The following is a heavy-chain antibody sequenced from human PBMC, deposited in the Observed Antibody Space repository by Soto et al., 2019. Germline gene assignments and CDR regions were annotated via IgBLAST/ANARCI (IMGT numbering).Heavy chain of an antibody. J-gene: IGHJ1*01. D-gene: IGHD6-13*01. V-gene: IGHV1-8*01. Sequence: QVQLVQSGAEVKKPGASVKVSCKTSGYNFNAFDIHWVRQAAGQGLEWMGSMNPNSGNTALPQKCEGRVTLTRSTSTTTAYMELSSLTSEDTAVYYCARNLAVVPGYLRHWGQGTLVIVSS. CDR2: MNPNSGNT. CDR1: GYNFNAFD. CDR3: ARNLAVVPGYLRH.